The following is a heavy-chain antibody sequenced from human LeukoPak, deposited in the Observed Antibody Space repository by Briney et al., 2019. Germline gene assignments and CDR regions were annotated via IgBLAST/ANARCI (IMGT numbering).Heavy chain of an antibody. Sequence: SETLSLTCTVSGGSISSYYWSWIRQPPGKGLEWIGYIYYSGSTNYNPSLKSRVTISVDTSKNQFSLKLSSVTAADTAVYYCAKTSGSSEGYFDYWGQGTLVTVSS. D-gene: IGHD1-26*01. CDR2: IYYSGST. V-gene: IGHV4-59*08. J-gene: IGHJ4*02. CDR1: GGSISSYY. CDR3: AKTSGSSEGYFDY.